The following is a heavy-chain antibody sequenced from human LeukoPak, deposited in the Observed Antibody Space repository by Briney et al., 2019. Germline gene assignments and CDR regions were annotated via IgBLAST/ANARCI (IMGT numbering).Heavy chain of an antibody. CDR3: ARAYERDAFDI. V-gene: IGHV4-59*01. J-gene: IGHJ3*02. Sequence: SETLSLTCTVSGGYISSYYWSWIRQPPGKGLEWIGYIYYSGSTNYNPSLKSRVTISVDTSKNQFSLKLSSVTAADTAVYYCARAYERDAFDIWGQGTMVTVSS. CDR2: IYYSGST. D-gene: IGHD3-3*01. CDR1: GGYISSYY.